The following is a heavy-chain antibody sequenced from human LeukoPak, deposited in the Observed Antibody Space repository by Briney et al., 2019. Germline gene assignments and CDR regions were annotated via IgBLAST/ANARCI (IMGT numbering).Heavy chain of an antibody. D-gene: IGHD3-3*01. Sequence: SETLSLTCAVYGGSFSGYYWSWIRQPPGKGLEWIGEINHSGSTSYIPSLKSRVTISVDKSKNQFSLKLRSVTAADTAVYYCARKGLRSGYVPLDYWGQGTLVTVSS. CDR1: GGSFSGYY. J-gene: IGHJ4*02. CDR3: ARKGLRSGYVPLDY. V-gene: IGHV4-34*01. CDR2: INHSGST.